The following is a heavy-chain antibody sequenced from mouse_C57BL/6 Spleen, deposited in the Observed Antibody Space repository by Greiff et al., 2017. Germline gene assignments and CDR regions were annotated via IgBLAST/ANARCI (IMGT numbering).Heavy chain of an antibody. V-gene: IGHV2-5*01. CDR3: AKKGDGSSFWYFDV. CDR2: IWRGGST. D-gene: IGHD1-1*01. J-gene: IGHJ1*03. Sequence: LQESGPGLVQPSQSLSITCTVSGFSLTSYGVHWVRQSPGKGLEWLGVIWRGGSTDYNAAFMSRLSITKDNSKSQVFFKMNSLQADDTAIYYCAKKGDGSSFWYFDVWGTGTTVTVSS. CDR1: GFSLTSYG.